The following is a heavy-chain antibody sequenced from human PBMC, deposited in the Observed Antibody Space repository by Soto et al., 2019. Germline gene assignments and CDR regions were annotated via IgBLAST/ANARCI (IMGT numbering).Heavy chain of an antibody. D-gene: IGHD3-9*01. CDR3: AKDPSTGSDDF. J-gene: IGHJ4*02. CDR2: IHREGTNT. V-gene: IGHV3-23*01. Sequence: GGSLRLSCAASGFSFSDFGMTWVRQAPGKGLEWGSTIHREGTNTHYADSVKGRFTISRDNSKDTLYLEMNSLRAEDTAIYFCAKDPSTGSDDFWGQGTLVNVSS. CDR1: GFSFSDFG.